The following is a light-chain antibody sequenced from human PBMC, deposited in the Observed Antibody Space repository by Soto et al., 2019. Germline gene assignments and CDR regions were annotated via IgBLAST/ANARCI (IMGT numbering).Light chain of an antibody. CDR2: DAS. Sequence: EIVLTQSPATLSLSPGERATLSCRASQSVSSYLAWYQQKPGQAPSLLIYDASNRATGIPAKFIGSGSGTDFTLTIRSLEPEDFAVSYSQQRSNWPWYVFTFGTGTKVDIK. J-gene: IGKJ3*01. CDR3: QQRSNWPWYVFT. V-gene: IGKV3-11*01. CDR1: QSVSSY.